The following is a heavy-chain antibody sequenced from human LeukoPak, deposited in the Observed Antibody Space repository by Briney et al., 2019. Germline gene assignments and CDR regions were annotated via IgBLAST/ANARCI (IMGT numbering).Heavy chain of an antibody. CDR3: ARDEVGTVDFDY. J-gene: IGHJ4*02. CDR2: INPNSGGT. CDR1: GYTFTSYG. Sequence: GASVKVSCKASGYTFTSYGISWVRQAPGQGLEWMGWINPNSGGTNYAQKFQGRVTMTRDTSISTAYMELSRLRSDDTAVYYCARDEVGTVDFDYWGQGTLVTVSS. D-gene: IGHD1-14*01. V-gene: IGHV1-2*02.